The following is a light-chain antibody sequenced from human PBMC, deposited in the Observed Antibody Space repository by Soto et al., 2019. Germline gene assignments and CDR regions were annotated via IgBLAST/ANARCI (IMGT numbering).Light chain of an antibody. J-gene: IGKJ5*01. Sequence: GDRVTIRCQASQGISRSLAWYQQKPGKAPKLLIYAASSLQSGVPSRFSGSGFGTDFTLTISSLQPEDSAIYYCQQADTFPITFGQGTRLEIK. CDR1: QGISRS. CDR2: AAS. V-gene: IGKV1D-12*01. CDR3: QQADTFPIT.